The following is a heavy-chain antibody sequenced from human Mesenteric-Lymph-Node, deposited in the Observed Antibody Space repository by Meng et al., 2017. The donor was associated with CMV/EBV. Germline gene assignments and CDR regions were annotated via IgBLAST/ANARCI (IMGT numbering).Heavy chain of an antibody. CDR3: ARVRDIVVVPAAIRPPYYFDY. CDR1: GFTFSSYA. D-gene: IGHD2-2*02. CDR2: INHSGST. V-gene: IGHV4-34*01. Sequence: ESLKISCAGSGFTFSSYAMSWVRQPPGKGLEWIGEINHSGSTNYNPSLKSRVTISVDTSKNQFSLKLSSVTAADTAVYYCARVRDIVVVPAAIRPPYYFDYWGQGTLVTVSS. J-gene: IGHJ4*02.